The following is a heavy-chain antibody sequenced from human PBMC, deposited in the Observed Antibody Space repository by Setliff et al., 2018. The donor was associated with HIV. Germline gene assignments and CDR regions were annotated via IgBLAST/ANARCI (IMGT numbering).Heavy chain of an antibody. J-gene: IGHJ4*02. D-gene: IGHD3-10*01. V-gene: IGHV4-34*01. CDR2: INHSGST. Sequence: SETLSLTCAVYGGSFSGYYWNWIRQPPGKGLEWIGEINHSGSTNYNPSLKSRVTISVDTSKNHFYLELSSVTAADTAVYYCARPHPMGSGSPWDYWGQGTLVTVSS. CDR1: GGSFSGYY. CDR3: ARPHPMGSGSPWDY.